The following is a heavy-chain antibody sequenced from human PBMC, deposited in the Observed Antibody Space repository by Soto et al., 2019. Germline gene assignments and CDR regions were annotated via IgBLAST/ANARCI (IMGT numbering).Heavy chain of an antibody. CDR2: IFYSGST. CDR3: ASGYGDYLTYMDV. V-gene: IGHV4-59*12. CDR1: GGSISSYY. D-gene: IGHD4-17*01. J-gene: IGHJ6*03. Sequence: TSETLSLTCTVSGGSISSYYWGWIRQPPGKGLEWIGYIFYSGSTNYNPSLKSRVTISVDTSKNQFSLKLSSVTAADTAVYYCASGYGDYLTYMDVWGKGTTVTVSS.